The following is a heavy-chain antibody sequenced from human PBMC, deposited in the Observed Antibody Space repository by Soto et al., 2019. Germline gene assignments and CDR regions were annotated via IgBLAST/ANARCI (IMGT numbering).Heavy chain of an antibody. Sequence: SETLSLTCTVSGGSISSYYWSWIRQPPGKGLEWIGYIYYSGSTNYNPSLKSRVTISVDTSKNQFSLKLSSVTAADTAVYYCARHAPAIITVTTSYFDYWGQGTLVTVSS. V-gene: IGHV4-59*08. D-gene: IGHD4-17*01. CDR2: IYYSGST. CDR1: GGSISSYY. J-gene: IGHJ4*02. CDR3: ARHAPAIITVTTSYFDY.